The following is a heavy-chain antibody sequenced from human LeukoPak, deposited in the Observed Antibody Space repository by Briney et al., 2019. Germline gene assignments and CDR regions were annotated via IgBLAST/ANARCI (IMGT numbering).Heavy chain of an antibody. Sequence: SETLSLTCTVSGGSISSYYWSWIRQPPGKGLEWIGYIYYSGSTNYNPSLKSRVTISVDTSKNQFSLKLSSVTAADTAVYYCARDRGGWPPRADYLGQGTLVTVSS. J-gene: IGHJ4*02. D-gene: IGHD6-19*01. CDR2: IYYSGST. CDR1: GGSISSYY. V-gene: IGHV4-59*01. CDR3: ARDRGGWPPRADY.